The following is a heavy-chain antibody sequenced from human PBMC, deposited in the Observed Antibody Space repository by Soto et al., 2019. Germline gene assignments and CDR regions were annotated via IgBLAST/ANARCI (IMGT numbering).Heavy chain of an antibody. D-gene: IGHD5-18*01. J-gene: IGHJ6*02. CDR3: ARRHGPYSYGYYYGMDV. Sequence: QVQLQQWGAGLLKPSETLSLTCAVYGGSFSGYYWSWIRQPPGKGLEWIGEINHSGSTNYNPSLKSRVTISVDTSKNQFSLKLSSVTAADTAVYYCARRHGPYSYGYYYGMDVWGQGTTVTVSS. CDR1: GGSFSGYY. CDR2: INHSGST. V-gene: IGHV4-34*01.